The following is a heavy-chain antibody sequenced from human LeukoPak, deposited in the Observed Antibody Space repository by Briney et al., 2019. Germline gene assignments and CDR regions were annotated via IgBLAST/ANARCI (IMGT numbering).Heavy chain of an antibody. CDR1: GFTFSSYA. CDR3: AKDAVMYYDFWSGYYFSSYYFDY. Sequence: GGSLILSCAASGFTFSSYAMSWVRQAPGKGLEWVSAISGSGGSTYYADSVKGRFTISRDNSKNTLYLQMNSLRAEDTAVYYCAKDAVMYYDFWSGYYFSSYYFDYWGQGTLVTVSS. J-gene: IGHJ4*02. CDR2: ISGSGGST. V-gene: IGHV3-23*01. D-gene: IGHD3-3*01.